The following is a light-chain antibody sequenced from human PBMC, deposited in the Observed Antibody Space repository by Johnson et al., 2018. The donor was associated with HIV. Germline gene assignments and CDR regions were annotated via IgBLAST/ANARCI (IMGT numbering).Light chain of an antibody. V-gene: IGLV1-51*01. CDR1: SSNIGNNY. CDR3: GTWDSSLRSEV. Sequence: QSVLTQPPSVSAAPGQKVTISCSGSSSNIGNNYVSWYQQVPGAAPKLLIYDNSKRPSGIPDRFSGSKSGTSATLGITGLQTGDEADCYCGTWDSSLRSEVFGTGTKVTVL. CDR2: DNS. J-gene: IGLJ1*01.